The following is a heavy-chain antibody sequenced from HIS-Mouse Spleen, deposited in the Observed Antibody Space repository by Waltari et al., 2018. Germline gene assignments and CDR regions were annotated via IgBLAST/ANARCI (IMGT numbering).Heavy chain of an antibody. CDR2: ISWNSGSI. CDR3: AKDKHHAFDY. CDR1: GFTFDDYA. J-gene: IGHJ4*02. Sequence: EVQLVESGGGLVQPGRSLRLSCAASGFTFDDYAMHWVRQAPGQGLEWVSGISWNSGSIGYADSVKGRFTISRDNAKNSLYLQMNSLRAEDTAVYYCAKDKHHAFDYWGQGTLVTVSS. V-gene: IGHV3-9*01.